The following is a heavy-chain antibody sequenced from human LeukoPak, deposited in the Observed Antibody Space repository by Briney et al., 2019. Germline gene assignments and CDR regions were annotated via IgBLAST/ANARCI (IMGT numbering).Heavy chain of an antibody. CDR1: GFTFSSYG. V-gene: IGHV3-23*01. CDR2: ISGSGGST. D-gene: IGHD2-21*01. CDR3: AKAPVTTCRGAYCYPFDY. Sequence: PGGSLRLSCAASGFTFSSYGMSWVRQAPGKGLEWVSAISGSGGSTYYADSVKGWFTISRDSSKNTLFLQMNRLRPEDAAVYYCAKAPVTTCRGAYCYPFDYWGQGTLVTVSS. J-gene: IGHJ4*02.